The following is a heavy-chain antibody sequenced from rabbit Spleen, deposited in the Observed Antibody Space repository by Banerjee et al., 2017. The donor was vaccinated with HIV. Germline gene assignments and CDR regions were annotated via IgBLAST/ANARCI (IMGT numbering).Heavy chain of an antibody. Sequence: QEQLEESGGGLVKPEGSLTLTCKASGVSLNDKDVMCWVRQAPGKGLEWIACINIVTGKSVYASWAKGRFTISKTSSTTVTLQMTSLTAADTATYLCARRDATDGAALDLWGPGTLVTVS. D-gene: IGHD6-1*01. CDR1: GVSLNDKDV. V-gene: IGHV1S45*01. J-gene: IGHJ4*01. CDR2: INIVTGKS. CDR3: ARRDATDGAALDL.